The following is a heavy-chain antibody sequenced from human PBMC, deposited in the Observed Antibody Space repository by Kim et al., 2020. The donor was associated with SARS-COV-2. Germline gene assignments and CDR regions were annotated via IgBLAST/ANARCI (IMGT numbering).Heavy chain of an antibody. D-gene: IGHD4-17*01. V-gene: IGHV5-51*01. CDR3: ARAYGDYVFAFDY. J-gene: IGHJ4*02. Sequence: YSPSFQGKVTISADKSISTAYRQWSSLKASDTAMYYCARAYGDYVFAFDYWGQGTLVTVSS.